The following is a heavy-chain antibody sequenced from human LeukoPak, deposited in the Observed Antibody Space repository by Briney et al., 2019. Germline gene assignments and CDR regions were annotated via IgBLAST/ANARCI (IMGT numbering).Heavy chain of an antibody. CDR1: GGTFSSYA. CDR3: AREHSIRRYFHWLLGVGMDV. CDR2: IIPILGIA. J-gene: IGHJ6*02. D-gene: IGHD3-9*01. V-gene: IGHV1-69*04. Sequence: ASVKVSCKASGGTFSSYAISWVRQAPGQGLEWMGRIIPILGIANYAQKFQGRVTITADKSTSTAYMELSSLRSEDTAVYYCAREHSIRRYFHWLLGVGMDVWGQGTTVTVSS.